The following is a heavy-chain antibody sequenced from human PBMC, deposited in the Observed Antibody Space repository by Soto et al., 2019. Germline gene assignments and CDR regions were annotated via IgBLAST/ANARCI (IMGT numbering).Heavy chain of an antibody. CDR1: GFTFSSYE. Sequence: GGSLRLSCAASGFTFSSYEMNWVRQAPGKGLEWVSYISSSGSTIYYADSVKGRFTISRDNAKNSLYLQMNSLRAEDTAVCYCASSRQVAVAGTIYWGQGTLVTVSS. D-gene: IGHD6-19*01. CDR2: ISSSGSTI. V-gene: IGHV3-48*03. J-gene: IGHJ4*02. CDR3: ASSRQVAVAGTIY.